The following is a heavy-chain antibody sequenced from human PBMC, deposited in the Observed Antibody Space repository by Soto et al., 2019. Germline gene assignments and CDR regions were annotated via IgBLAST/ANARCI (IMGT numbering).Heavy chain of an antibody. V-gene: IGHV4-4*02. Sequence: TSETLSLTCAVSGGSISSSNWWSWVRQPPGKGLEWIGEIYHSGSTNYNPSLKSRVTISVDKSKNQFSLKLSSVTAADTAVHYCARGLRLRVKSDWFDPWGQGTLVTVSS. CDR3: ARGLRLRVKSDWFDP. J-gene: IGHJ5*02. CDR1: GGSISSSNW. CDR2: IYHSGST. D-gene: IGHD5-12*01.